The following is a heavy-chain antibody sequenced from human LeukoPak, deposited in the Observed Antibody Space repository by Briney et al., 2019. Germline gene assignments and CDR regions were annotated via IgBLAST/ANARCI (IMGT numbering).Heavy chain of an antibody. CDR3: ARGRSVREASPPSAD. V-gene: IGHV1-2*02. CDR1: GYTFTDYY. D-gene: IGHD3-10*01. Sequence: ASAKVSCRASGYTFTDYYMHWVRQAPGQGLEWMGWINPNSGVTQYLQKFQGRVAMTRDTSISTAYMDLSRLTSDDTAVYYCARGRSVREASPPSADWGQGTLVTVSS. CDR2: INPNSGVT. J-gene: IGHJ4*02.